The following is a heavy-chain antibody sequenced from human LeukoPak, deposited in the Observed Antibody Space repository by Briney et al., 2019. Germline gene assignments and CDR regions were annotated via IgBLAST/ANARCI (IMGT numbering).Heavy chain of an antibody. D-gene: IGHD6-19*01. V-gene: IGHV1-2*02. J-gene: IGHJ3*02. Sequence: GASVKVSCKASGYTFTGYYLHWVRQAPGQGLEWMGWINPNSGGTKSTQKFQGRVTMTRDTSISTAYMELSRLRSDDTAVYYCARKYSSGWLALAFDIWGQGTMVTVSS. CDR2: INPNSGGT. CDR3: ARKYSSGWLALAFDI. CDR1: GYTFTGYY.